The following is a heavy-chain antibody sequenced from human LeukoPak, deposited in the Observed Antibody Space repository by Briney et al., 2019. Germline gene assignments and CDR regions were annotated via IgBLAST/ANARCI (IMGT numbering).Heavy chain of an antibody. CDR3: ARACGDCYLNDAFDI. D-gene: IGHD2-21*02. CDR1: GGSISSGGYS. J-gene: IGHJ3*02. CDR2: IYHSGST. V-gene: IGHV4-30-2*01. Sequence: SETLSLTCAVSGGSISSGGYSWSWIRQPPGKGLEWIGYIYHSGSTYYNPSLKSRVTISVDRSKNQFSLKLSSVTAADTAVYYCARACGDCYLNDAFDIWGQGTMVTVSS.